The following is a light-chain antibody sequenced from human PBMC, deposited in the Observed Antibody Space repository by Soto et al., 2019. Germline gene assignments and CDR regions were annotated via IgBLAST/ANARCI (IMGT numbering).Light chain of an antibody. J-gene: IGKJ1*01. Sequence: DTQIPQSAFTLCSSVRDRLTLPCRASQSISSYLAWYQQKPGKAPKLLIYEASTLKSGVPARFSGSGSGTEFTLTISSLQPDDFAAYYCQQYNGYPGTFGQGTKVDI. CDR3: QQYNGYPGT. V-gene: IGKV1-5*03. CDR2: EAS. CDR1: QSISSY.